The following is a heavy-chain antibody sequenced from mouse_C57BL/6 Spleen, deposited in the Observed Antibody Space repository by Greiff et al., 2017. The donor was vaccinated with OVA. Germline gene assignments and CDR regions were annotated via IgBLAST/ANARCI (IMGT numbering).Heavy chain of an antibody. CDR3: ARMGTAQATPAMDY. CDR1: GYTFTDYN. J-gene: IGHJ4*01. D-gene: IGHD3-2*02. Sequence: EVQLQQSGPELVKPGASVKMSCKASGYTFTDYNMHWVKQSHGKSLEWIGYINPNNGGTSYNQKFKGKATLTVNKSSSTAYMELRSLTSEDSAVYYCARMGTAQATPAMDYWGQGTSVTVSS. V-gene: IGHV1-22*01. CDR2: INPNNGGT.